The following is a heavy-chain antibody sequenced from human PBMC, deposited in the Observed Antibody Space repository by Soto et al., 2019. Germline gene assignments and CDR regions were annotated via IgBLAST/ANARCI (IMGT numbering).Heavy chain of an antibody. V-gene: IGHV4-59*01. CDR2: IYYSGST. J-gene: IGHJ6*02. CDR3: ARDKRSEYSGMDV. CDR1: GGSISSYY. Sequence: PSETLSLTCTVSGGSISSYYWSWIRQPPGKGLEWIGYIYYSGSTNYNPSLKSRVTISVDTSKNQFSLKLSSVTAADTAVYYCARDKRSEYSGMDVWGQGTTVTVSS. D-gene: IGHD1-26*01.